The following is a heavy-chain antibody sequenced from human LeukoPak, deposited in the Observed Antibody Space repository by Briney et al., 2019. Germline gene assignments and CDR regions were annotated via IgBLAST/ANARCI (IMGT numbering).Heavy chain of an antibody. Sequence: GGSLRLSCAASGFTFRNFWMSWVRQAPGKGLEWVANIRQDGSEEYYVDSAKGRFTISRDNAKNSLYLQMNSLRAEDTAAYYCARHSSSWEFDQWGQGTLVIVSS. CDR3: ARHSSSWEFDQ. J-gene: IGHJ4*02. D-gene: IGHD6-13*01. CDR2: IRQDGSEE. CDR1: GFTFRNFW. V-gene: IGHV3-7*04.